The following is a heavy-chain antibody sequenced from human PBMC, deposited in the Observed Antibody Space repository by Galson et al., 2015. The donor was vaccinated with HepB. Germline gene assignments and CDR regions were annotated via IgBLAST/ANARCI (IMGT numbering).Heavy chain of an antibody. J-gene: IGHJ4*02. Sequence: SLRLSCAASEFTFSSYAMSWVRQAPGRGLEWVSGISESGRTTHFADSVKGRFTISRDNSRRTLFLQMSNLRAEDTAIYYCARDNDTVGTFDNWGQGTLATVSS. V-gene: IGHV3-23*01. CDR3: ARDNDTVGTFDN. D-gene: IGHD1-1*01. CDR1: EFTFSSYA. CDR2: ISESGRTT.